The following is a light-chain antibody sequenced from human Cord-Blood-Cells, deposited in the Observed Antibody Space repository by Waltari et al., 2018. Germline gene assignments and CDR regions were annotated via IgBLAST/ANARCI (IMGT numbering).Light chain of an antibody. CDR3: QQYNSYPYT. CDR1: QSISSW. CDR2: DAS. V-gene: IGKV1-5*01. J-gene: IGKJ2*01. Sequence: DIQMTQSPSTRSASVGDRVTITCRASQSISSWLAWYQQKPGKAPKLLIYDASSLESGVPSMFSGSGSETEFTLTISSLPPDDFATYYGQQYNSYPYTFGQGTKLEIK.